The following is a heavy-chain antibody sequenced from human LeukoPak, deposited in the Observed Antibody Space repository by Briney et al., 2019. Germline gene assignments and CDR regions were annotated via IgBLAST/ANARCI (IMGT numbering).Heavy chain of an antibody. CDR3: ARGLRYYDSRDRFDY. J-gene: IGHJ4*02. D-gene: IGHD3-22*01. Sequence: PSETLSLTCTVSGGSISSSSYSWGWIRQTPGKGLEWIGTIYYRVVTYSNPSLKSRVTISVDTSKNQFSLKLTSVTAADTAVYYCARGLRYYDSRDRFDYWGQGTLVTVSS. CDR2: IYYRVVT. CDR1: GGSISSSSYS. V-gene: IGHV4-39*07.